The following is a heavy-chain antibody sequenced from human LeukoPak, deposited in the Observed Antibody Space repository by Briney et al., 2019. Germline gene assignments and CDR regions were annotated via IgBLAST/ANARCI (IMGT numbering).Heavy chain of an antibody. CDR1: GGTFTSYA. V-gene: IGHV1-69*05. Sequence: GSSVKVSCKASGGTFTSYAISWVRQAPGQGLEWMGGIIPIFGTANYAQKFQGRVTITTDESTSTAYMELSSLRSEDTAVYYCARAYRGTNGAFDIWGQGTMVTVSS. D-gene: IGHD5-12*01. J-gene: IGHJ3*02. CDR2: IIPIFGTA. CDR3: ARAYRGTNGAFDI.